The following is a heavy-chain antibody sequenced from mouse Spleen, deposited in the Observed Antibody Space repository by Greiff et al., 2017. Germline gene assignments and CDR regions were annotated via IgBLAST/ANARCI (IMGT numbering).Heavy chain of an antibody. Sequence: VKLQQPGAELVRPGSSVKLSCKASGYTFTSYWMHWVKQRPIQGLEWIGNIDPSDSETHYNQKFKDKATLTVDKSSSTAYMQLSSLTSEDSAVYYCARSITTPYYFDYWGQGTTLTVSS. CDR2: IDPSDSET. D-gene: IGHD1-1*01. V-gene: IGHV1-52*01. CDR3: ARSITTPYYFDY. J-gene: IGHJ2*01. CDR1: GYTFTSYW.